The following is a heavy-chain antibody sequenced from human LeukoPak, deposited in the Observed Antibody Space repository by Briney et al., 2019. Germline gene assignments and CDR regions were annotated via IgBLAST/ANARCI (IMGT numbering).Heavy chain of an antibody. J-gene: IGHJ4*02. V-gene: IGHV3-11*04. D-gene: IGHD4-23*01. CDR3: ARDYGGSSPFDY. CDR2: ISSSDSTI. CDR1: GVSISSSTYY. Sequence: LSHTCTVSGVSISSSTYYWGWIRQPPGKGLEWVSHISSSDSTIYYADSVKGRFTISRDNAKNSLYLQMNSLRAEDTAVYYCARDYGGSSPFDYWGQGTLVTASS.